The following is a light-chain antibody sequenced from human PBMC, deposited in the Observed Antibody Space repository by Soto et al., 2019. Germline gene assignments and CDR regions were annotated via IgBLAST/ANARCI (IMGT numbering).Light chain of an antibody. Sequence: QSELTQPAFVSGSPGQSITISCSGTSSDVGGYNYVSWYQQHPGKAPKLMIYDVSNRPSGVSNRFSGSKSGNTASLTISGLQAEDEADYYCSSYTSSSTPVYVFGTGTKVTVL. CDR3: SSYTSSSTPVYV. CDR2: DVS. J-gene: IGLJ1*01. V-gene: IGLV2-14*01. CDR1: SSDVGGYNY.